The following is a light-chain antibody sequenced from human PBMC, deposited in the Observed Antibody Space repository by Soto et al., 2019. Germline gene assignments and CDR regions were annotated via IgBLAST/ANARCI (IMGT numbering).Light chain of an antibody. CDR1: SSTFGSNA. Sequence: QSVLTQPPSASGTPGQRVAISCSGSSSTFGSNAVNWYQQLPGTAPKLIIFEGNKRPSGVSNRFSASKSGNTASLAISGLQAEDEADYHCCSYAGRGTVVCGGGTKLTVL. CDR3: CSYAGRGTVV. V-gene: IGLV1-44*01. J-gene: IGLJ2*01. CDR2: EGN.